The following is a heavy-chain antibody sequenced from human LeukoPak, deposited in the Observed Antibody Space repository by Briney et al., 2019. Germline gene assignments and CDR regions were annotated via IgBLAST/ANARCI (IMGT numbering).Heavy chain of an antibody. CDR2: ISTHGGST. J-gene: IGHJ4*02. CDR1: GFTFSSYA. D-gene: IGHD5-12*01. Sequence: GGSLRLSCAASGFTFSSYAMYWVRQAPGKGLEYVSVISTHGGSTFYANSVKGRFTISRDNSQNTLYLQMGSLRAEDMAVYYCARVLKAYSGCDLFDYWGQGTLVTVSS. V-gene: IGHV3-64*01. CDR3: ARVLKAYSGCDLFDY.